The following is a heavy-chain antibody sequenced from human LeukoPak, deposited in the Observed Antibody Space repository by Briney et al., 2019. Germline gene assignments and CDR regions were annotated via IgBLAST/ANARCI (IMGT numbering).Heavy chain of an antibody. CDR3: TTAPTYYYDSSASP. J-gene: IGHJ5*02. D-gene: IGHD3-22*01. CDR2: IKSKTDGGTT. Sequence: PGGSLRLSCAASGFTFSNAWMSWVRQAPGKGLEWVGRIKSKTDGGTTDYAAPVKGRFTISRDDSKNTLYLQMNSLKTEDTAVYYCTTAPTYYYDSSASPWGQGTLVTVSS. CDR1: GFTFSNAW. V-gene: IGHV3-15*01.